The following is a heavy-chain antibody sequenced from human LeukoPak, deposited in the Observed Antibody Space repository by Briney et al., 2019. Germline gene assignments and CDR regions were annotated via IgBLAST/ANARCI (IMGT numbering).Heavy chain of an antibody. V-gene: IGHV1-2*02. Sequence: GASVKVSCKASGYTFTGYYMHWVRQAPGQGLEWMGWINPNSGGTNYAQKFQGRVTMTRDTSISTAYMELSSLRSDDTAVYYCARDSVYGDRPTGVDVWGQGTTVTVSS. CDR1: GYTFTGYY. D-gene: IGHD4-17*01. J-gene: IGHJ6*02. CDR2: INPNSGGT. CDR3: ARDSVYGDRPTGVDV.